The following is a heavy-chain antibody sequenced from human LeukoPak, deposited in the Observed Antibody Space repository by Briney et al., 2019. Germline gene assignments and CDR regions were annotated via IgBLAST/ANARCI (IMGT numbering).Heavy chain of an antibody. CDR2: ISAYNGNT. J-gene: IGHJ6*03. Sequence: ASVTVSCKASGYTFTSYGISWVRQAPGQGLEWMGWISAYNGNTNYAQKLQGRVTMTTDTSTSTAYMELRSLRSDDTAVYYCARDSSSWFSYYMDVWGKGTTVTISS. V-gene: IGHV1-18*01. CDR3: ARDSSSWFSYYMDV. D-gene: IGHD6-13*01. CDR1: GYTFTSYG.